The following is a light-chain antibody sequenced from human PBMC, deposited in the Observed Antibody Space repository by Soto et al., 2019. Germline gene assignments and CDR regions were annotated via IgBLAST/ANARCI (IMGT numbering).Light chain of an antibody. CDR2: GIS. Sequence: EIVLTQSPGTLSLSPGERATLSCRASQSISSNYLAWYQQKPGQAPRLLIYGISSRATGIPDRFSGSGSGTDYTLTISRLEPEDFAVYYCQHYSGSPMYTFGQGSKLEIK. CDR1: QSISSNY. CDR3: QHYSGSPMYT. V-gene: IGKV3-20*01. J-gene: IGKJ2*01.